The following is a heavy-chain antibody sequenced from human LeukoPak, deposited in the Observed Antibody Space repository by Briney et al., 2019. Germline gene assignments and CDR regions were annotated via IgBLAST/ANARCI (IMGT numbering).Heavy chain of an antibody. CDR3: ARVGREGPYDY. V-gene: IGHV1-46*01. Sequence: ASVKVSCKASGYTFTGYYMHWVRQAPGQGLEWMGIINPSGGSTSYAQKFQDRVTMTRDTSTSTVYMELSSLRSEDTAVYYCARVGREGPYDYWGQGTLVTVSS. J-gene: IGHJ4*02. CDR1: GYTFTGYY. CDR2: INPSGGST.